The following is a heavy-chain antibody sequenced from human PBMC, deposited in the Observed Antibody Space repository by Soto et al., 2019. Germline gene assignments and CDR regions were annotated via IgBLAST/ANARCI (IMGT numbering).Heavy chain of an antibody. D-gene: IGHD6-19*01. CDR1: GGSISDTY. CDR3: ARDGGFSSGWTAYFDY. Sequence: PSETLSLTCSVSGGSISDTYWTWIRQPAGKGLEWIGRIYGSGSTNFNPSLKSRVSMSVDASKNQFSLRLNSVTAADTAVYYCARDGGFSSGWTAYFDYWGQGIPVTVSS. J-gene: IGHJ4*02. CDR2: IYGSGST. V-gene: IGHV4-4*07.